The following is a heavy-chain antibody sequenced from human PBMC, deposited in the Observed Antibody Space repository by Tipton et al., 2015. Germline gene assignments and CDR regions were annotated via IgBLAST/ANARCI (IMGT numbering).Heavy chain of an antibody. CDR1: GGSISRYY. Sequence: GLVKPSENLSLTCTVSGGSISRYYWSWIRQAPGGGLEWIGYIYYSGSTNYNPSLKSRVTISVDTSKNQFSLRLSSVTAADTAVYYCARSLFPETAGLENWFDPWGQGTLVTVSS. CDR2: IYYSGST. CDR3: ARSLFPETAGLENWFDP. V-gene: IGHV4-59*08. D-gene: IGHD6-13*01. J-gene: IGHJ5*02.